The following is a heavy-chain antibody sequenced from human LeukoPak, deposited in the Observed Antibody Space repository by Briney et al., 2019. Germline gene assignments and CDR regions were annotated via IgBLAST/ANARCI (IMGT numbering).Heavy chain of an antibody. D-gene: IGHD2-2*01. CDR3: ARRGYCATTTCYRLFDY. CDR2: IYPGDSDT. J-gene: IGHJ4*02. Sequence: PGESLKISCKGSGYSFTNYWVGWVRQMPGKGLEWMGIIYPGDSDTRYSPSFQGQVTISADKSITTAYLQWSSLKASDTAIYYCARRGYCATTTCYRLFDYWGQGTLVTVSS. CDR1: GYSFTNYW. V-gene: IGHV5-51*01.